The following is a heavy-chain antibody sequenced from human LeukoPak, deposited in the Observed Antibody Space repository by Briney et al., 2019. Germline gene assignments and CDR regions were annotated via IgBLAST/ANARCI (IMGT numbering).Heavy chain of an antibody. CDR3: ARDSRYTMDV. CDR2: LNSDGSST. D-gene: IGHD1-1*01. J-gene: IGHJ6*02. Sequence: GGSLRLSCAASEFTFSSYAMTWVRQAPGKGLVWVSRLNSDGSSTSYADSVKGRFTISRDNAKNTLYLQMNSLRAEDTAVYYCARDSRYTMDVWGQGTTVTVSS. V-gene: IGHV3-74*01. CDR1: EFTFSSYA.